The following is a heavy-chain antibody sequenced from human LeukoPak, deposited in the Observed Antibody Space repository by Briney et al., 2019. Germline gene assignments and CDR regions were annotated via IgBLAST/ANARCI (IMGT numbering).Heavy chain of an antibody. CDR2: SGTRSGTK. CDR1: GFTLSSLA. V-gene: IGHV3-21*01. CDR3: LLQMTYGELSDPDF. Sequence: TGGSLRLSCAASGFTLSSLAMHWVRQAPGKGLEWVPSSGTRSGTKYYADPVMGRFTISRDSAMNSVSLQINSLRAEDTAVYYCLLQMTYGELSDPDFRGQGTLVTVSS. D-gene: IGHD3-16*02. J-gene: IGHJ4*02.